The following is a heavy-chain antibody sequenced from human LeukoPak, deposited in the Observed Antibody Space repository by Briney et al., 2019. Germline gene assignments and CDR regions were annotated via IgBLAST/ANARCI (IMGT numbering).Heavy chain of an antibody. CDR1: GFTFSTSD. J-gene: IGHJ4*02. Sequence: GGSLRLSCAASGFTFSTSDMHWVRQPTGKHPEWVSAIGSAGDTYYLGSVKGRFTISRENAKNSLYLQMNSLRAGDTAVYYCARLTGDNYFDSWGQGTLVTVSS. CDR3: ARLTGDNYFDS. D-gene: IGHD7-27*01. CDR2: IGSAGDT. V-gene: IGHV3-13*01.